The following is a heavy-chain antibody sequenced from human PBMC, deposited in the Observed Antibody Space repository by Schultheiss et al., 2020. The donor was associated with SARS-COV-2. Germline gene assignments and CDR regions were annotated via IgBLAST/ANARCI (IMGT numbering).Heavy chain of an antibody. Sequence: GSLILSCTVSGGSIYNYYWSWIRQPPGKGLEWIGYISYSGSTNYNPSLKSRVTVSVDTSKNQFSLKLRSVTPADTAVYFCARDGYSYGTFGYWGQGTLVTVSS. CDR1: GGSIYNYY. D-gene: IGHD5-18*01. CDR2: ISYSGST. CDR3: ARDGYSYGTFGY. J-gene: IGHJ4*02. V-gene: IGHV4-59*01.